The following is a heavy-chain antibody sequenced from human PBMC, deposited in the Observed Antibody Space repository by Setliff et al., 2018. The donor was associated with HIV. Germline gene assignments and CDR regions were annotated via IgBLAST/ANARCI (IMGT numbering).Heavy chain of an antibody. V-gene: IGHV4-61*09. J-gene: IGHJ4*02. D-gene: IGHD6-6*01. Sequence: SETLSLTCAVSGYSVSSGYYWSWIRQPAGKGLEWIGHIHTSGGSSYNPSLKSRVIISLDTSKNQISLKLNSVTAADTAVYYCARDLLGSSSLVDYWGQGTLVTVSS. CDR1: GYSVSSGYY. CDR2: IHTSGGS. CDR3: ARDLLGSSSLVDY.